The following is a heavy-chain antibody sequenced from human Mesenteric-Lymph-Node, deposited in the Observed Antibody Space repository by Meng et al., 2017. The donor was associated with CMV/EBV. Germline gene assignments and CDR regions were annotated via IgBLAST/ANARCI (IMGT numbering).Heavy chain of an antibody. D-gene: IGHD3-3*01. Sequence: SETLSLTCTVSGGSISSYYWTWIRQPPGKGLEWVGYISYIGSTNYNPSLKSRVTISLDTSKNQFSLKLSSVTAADTAVYYCARAPHYDFLSGYYLDYWGQGTLVTVSS. V-gene: IGHV4-59*01. CDR2: ISYIGST. CDR1: GGSISSYY. J-gene: IGHJ4*02. CDR3: ARAPHYDFLSGYYLDY.